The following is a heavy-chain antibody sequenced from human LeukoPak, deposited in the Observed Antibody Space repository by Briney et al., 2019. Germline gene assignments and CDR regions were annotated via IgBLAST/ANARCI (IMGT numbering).Heavy chain of an antibody. V-gene: IGHV4-34*01. CDR3: AREGRMSMGIEY. D-gene: IGHD4/OR15-4a*01. CDR1: GGSLSGYY. Sequence: SETLSLTCAVYGGSLSGYYWSWIRQSPGKGLEWTGEINHGGGTNYNPSLKSRVTMSVDTSKNHFSLKLSSVTAADTAVYFCAREGRMSMGIEYWGQGTLVTVSS. J-gene: IGHJ4*02. CDR2: INHGGGT.